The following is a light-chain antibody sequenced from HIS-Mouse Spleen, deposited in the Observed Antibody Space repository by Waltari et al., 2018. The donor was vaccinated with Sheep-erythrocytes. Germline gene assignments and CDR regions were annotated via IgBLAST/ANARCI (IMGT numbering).Light chain of an antibody. Sequence: QSVLTQPPSASGTPGQRVTIPCSGSSSNLGSNTVNWYQQRPGTAPKPLIYSNNQRPSGVPDRFSGSKSGTSASLAISGLQSEDEADYYCAAWDDSLNGPVFGGGTKLTVL. CDR2: SNN. CDR1: SSNLGSNT. V-gene: IGLV1-44*01. J-gene: IGLJ3*02. CDR3: AAWDDSLNGPV.